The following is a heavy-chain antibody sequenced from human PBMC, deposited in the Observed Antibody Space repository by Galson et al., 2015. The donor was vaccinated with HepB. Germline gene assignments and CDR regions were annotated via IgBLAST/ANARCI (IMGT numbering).Heavy chain of an antibody. CDR2: IYYSGST. V-gene: IGHV4-39*07. D-gene: IGHD3-10*01. J-gene: IGHJ6*02. CDR1: GGSISSGSYY. CDR3: AREGYGSGSNGYYYGMDV. Sequence: LSLTCTVSGGSISSGSYYWDWIRQPPGKGLDWIGSIYYSGSTYYNPSLKSRVTILVDTSKNQFSLKLTSVTAADTAVYYCAREGYGSGSNGYYYGMDVWGQGTTVTVSS.